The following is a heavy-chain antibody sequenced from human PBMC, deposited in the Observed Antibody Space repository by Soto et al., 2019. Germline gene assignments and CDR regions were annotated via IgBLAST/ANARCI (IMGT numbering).Heavy chain of an antibody. Sequence: GGSLRLSCAASGFTFSSYSMNWVRQAPGKGLEWVSSISSSSSYIYYADSVKGRFTISRDNAKNTLYLQMNTLRAEDTAVYYCAKGSASGSPYYFDYWGQGTLVTVSS. CDR2: ISSSSSYI. V-gene: IGHV3-21*04. D-gene: IGHD6-25*01. CDR3: AKGSASGSPYYFDY. J-gene: IGHJ4*02. CDR1: GFTFSSYS.